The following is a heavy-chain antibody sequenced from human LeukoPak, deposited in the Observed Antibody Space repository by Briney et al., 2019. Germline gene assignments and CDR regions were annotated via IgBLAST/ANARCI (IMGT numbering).Heavy chain of an antibody. Sequence: ASVKVSCKASGGTFTSYAMSWVRQAPGQGLEWMGGIIPIFGTANYAQKFQGRVTITTDESTSTAYMELSSLRSEDTSVYYCASDYGGNYYFDYWGQGTLVTVSS. CDR1: GGTFTSYA. J-gene: IGHJ4*02. V-gene: IGHV1-69*05. CDR2: IIPIFGTA. CDR3: ASDYGGNYYFDY. D-gene: IGHD4-23*01.